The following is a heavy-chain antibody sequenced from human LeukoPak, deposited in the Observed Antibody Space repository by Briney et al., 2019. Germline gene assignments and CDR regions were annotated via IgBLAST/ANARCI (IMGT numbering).Heavy chain of an antibody. CDR2: IYYSGST. CDR1: GGSISSGGYY. Sequence: SQTLSLTCTVSGGSISSGGYYWSWIRQHPGNGLEWIGYIYYSGSTYYNPSLKSRVTISVDTSKYQFSLKLSSVTAADTAVYYCARKTKDYYDSSGPFDYWGQGTLVTVSS. D-gene: IGHD3-22*01. V-gene: IGHV4-31*03. CDR3: ARKTKDYYDSSGPFDY. J-gene: IGHJ4*02.